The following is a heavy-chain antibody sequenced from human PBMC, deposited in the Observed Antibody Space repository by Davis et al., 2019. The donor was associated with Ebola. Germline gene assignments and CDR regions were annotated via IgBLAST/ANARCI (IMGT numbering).Heavy chain of an antibody. CDR1: GGSISSYY. D-gene: IGHD5-12*01. J-gene: IGHJ4*02. Sequence: ESLKISCTVSGGSISSYYWSWIRQPPGKGLEWIGYIYYSGSTNYNPSLKSRVTISVDTSKNQFSLKLSSVTAADTAVYYCARGIVATITDYWGQGTLVTVSS. V-gene: IGHV4-59*01. CDR2: IYYSGST. CDR3: ARGIVATITDY.